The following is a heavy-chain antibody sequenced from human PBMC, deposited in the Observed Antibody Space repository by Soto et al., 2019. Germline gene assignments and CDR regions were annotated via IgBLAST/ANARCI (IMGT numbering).Heavy chain of an antibody. D-gene: IGHD1-26*01. J-gene: IGHJ5*02. V-gene: IGHV4-34*01. CDR1: GGSLSGYY. CDR2: INHTGST. CDR3: ARVVGATTGGGWFDP. Sequence: QVQLQQWGAGLLKPSETLSLTCAVYGGSLSGYYWSWIRQPPGKGLEWIGEINHTGSTNYKASLKSRVTISVDTSKNQFSLNLSSMTAADTAVYYCARVVGATTGGGWFDPWGQGTLVIVSS.